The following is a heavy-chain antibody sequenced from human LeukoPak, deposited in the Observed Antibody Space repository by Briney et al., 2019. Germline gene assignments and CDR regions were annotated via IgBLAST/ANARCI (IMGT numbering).Heavy chain of an antibody. Sequence: GGSLRLSCAASXFXXSXYDXSXVXXAXXKXXEWVSTISGSGGSTYYADXVKGRFTVSRANSXNTLYLQMNSLRAEDTAIYYCAKXRVXRDDGWVFDYWGQGTLVTVSS. J-gene: IGHJ4*02. CDR1: XFXXSXYD. CDR2: ISGSGGST. D-gene: IGHD5-24*01. V-gene: IGHV3-23*01. CDR3: AKXRVXRDDGWVFDY.